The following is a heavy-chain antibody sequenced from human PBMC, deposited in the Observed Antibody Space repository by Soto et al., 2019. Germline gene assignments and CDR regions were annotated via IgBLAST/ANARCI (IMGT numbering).Heavy chain of an antibody. D-gene: IGHD6-19*01. CDR2: ITPLFGTA. V-gene: IGHV1-69*01. Sequence: QVQLVQSGAEVKQPGSSVKVSCKTSGGTLSTYAIYWVRQAPGQGLEWMGAITPLFGTADYAQKFQGRVTITADESTSTAYMELSSLRSEDTAVYYCARPKGSYSSGYYYFDYWGQGTLVTVSS. CDR3: ARPKGSYSSGYYYFDY. J-gene: IGHJ4*02. CDR1: GGTLSTYA.